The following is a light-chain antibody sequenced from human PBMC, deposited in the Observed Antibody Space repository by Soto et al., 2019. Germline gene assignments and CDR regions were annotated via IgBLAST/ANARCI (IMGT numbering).Light chain of an antibody. CDR3: CSYAGIRE. J-gene: IGLJ3*02. Sequence: QSALTQPASVSGSPGQSITISCTGTDSDVGSYNFVSWYQQHPGKAPKLMIYGVSKRPSGVSNRFSGSKSGNTASLTISGLQAEDEADYFCCSYAGIREFGGGTKLTVL. V-gene: IGLV2-23*02. CDR2: GVS. CDR1: DSDVGSYNF.